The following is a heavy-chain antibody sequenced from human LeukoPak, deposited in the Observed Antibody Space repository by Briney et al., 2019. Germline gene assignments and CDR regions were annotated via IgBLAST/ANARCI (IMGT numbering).Heavy chain of an antibody. CDR3: ARTSSKYCSSTSCYAFHY. D-gene: IGHD2-2*01. CDR1: GVSISSYY. CDR2: IYYSGST. J-gene: IGHJ4*02. Sequence: SETLSLTCTVSGVSISSYYWSWIRQPPGKGLEWIGYIYYSGSTNYNPSLKSRVTISVDTSKNQFSLKLSSVTAADTAVYYCARTSSKYCSSTSCYAFHYWGQGTLVTVSS. V-gene: IGHV4-59*01.